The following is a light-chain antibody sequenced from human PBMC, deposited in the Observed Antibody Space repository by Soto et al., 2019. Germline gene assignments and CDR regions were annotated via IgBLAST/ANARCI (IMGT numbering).Light chain of an antibody. Sequence: QSALTQPASVSESPGQSITISCTGTSSDVGSYKFVSWYQQHPGTAPKLMIYEGSKRPSGVSDRFSGSKSGNTASLTISGLQADDEADYFCCSYAGGRNVFGTGTKVTVL. CDR2: EGS. CDR3: CSYAGGRNV. CDR1: SSDVGSYKF. V-gene: IGLV2-23*03. J-gene: IGLJ1*01.